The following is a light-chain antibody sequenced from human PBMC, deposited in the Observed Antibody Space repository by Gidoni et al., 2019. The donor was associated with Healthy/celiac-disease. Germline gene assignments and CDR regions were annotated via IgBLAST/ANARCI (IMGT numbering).Light chain of an antibody. J-gene: IGKJ3*01. CDR3: QQSYSTLCT. V-gene: IGKV1-39*01. CDR2: AAS. Sequence: EIQMTQSPSSLSASVGDRVTLTCRASQSISSYLNWYQQKPGKAPKLLIYAASSWQSGVPSRFSGSGSGTEFTLTISSLQPEDFATYYCQQSYSTLCTFGPGTKVDIK. CDR1: QSISSY.